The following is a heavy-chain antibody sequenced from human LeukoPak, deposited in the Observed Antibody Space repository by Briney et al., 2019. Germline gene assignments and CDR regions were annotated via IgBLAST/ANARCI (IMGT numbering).Heavy chain of an antibody. CDR1: GGSISSYY. J-gene: IGHJ2*01. D-gene: IGHD1-14*01. Sequence: PSETLSLTCTVSGGSISSYYWSWIRQPPGKGLEWIGYIYYSGSTNYNPSLKSRVTISVDTSKNQFSPKLSSVTAADTAVYYCARDRKRRYFDLWGRGTLVTVSS. CDR2: IYYSGST. V-gene: IGHV4-59*01. CDR3: ARDRKRRYFDL.